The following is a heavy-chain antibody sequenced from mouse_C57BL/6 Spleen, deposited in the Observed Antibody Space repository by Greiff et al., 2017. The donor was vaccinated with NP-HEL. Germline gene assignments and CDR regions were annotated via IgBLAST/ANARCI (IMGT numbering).Heavy chain of an antibody. Sequence: QVQLKQSGPGLVQPSQSLSITCTVSGFSLTSYGVHWVRQSPGKGLEWLGVIWSGGSTDYNAAFISRLSISKDNSKSQVFFKMNSLQADDTAIYYWAREGIYYDYGGGAMDDWGKGTSVTVSS. CDR2: IWSGGST. CDR1: GFSLTSYG. V-gene: IGHV2-2*01. CDR3: AREGIYYDYGGGAMDD. J-gene: IGHJ4*01. D-gene: IGHD2-4*01.